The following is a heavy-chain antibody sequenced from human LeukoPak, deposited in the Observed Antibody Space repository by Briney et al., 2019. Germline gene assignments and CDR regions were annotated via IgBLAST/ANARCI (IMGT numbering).Heavy chain of an antibody. CDR2: IHSDGIGT. Sequence: AGGSLRLSCAASGFSFSSYWMHWIRQAPGKGLVWVSRIHSDGIGTSYADSVRDRFIISRDNAKNTLYLQMNSLRAEDTAVYYCARDQGSFDYWGQGTLVTVSS. J-gene: IGHJ4*02. CDR1: GFSFSSYW. CDR3: ARDQGSFDY. V-gene: IGHV3-74*01.